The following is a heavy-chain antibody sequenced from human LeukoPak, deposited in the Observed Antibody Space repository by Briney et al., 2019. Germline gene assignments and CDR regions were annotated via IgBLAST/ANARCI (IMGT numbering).Heavy chain of an antibody. CDR1: GFTFSDYY. CDR2: ISSSGSTI. J-gene: IGHJ3*02. CDR3: ARARSSYGYGDAFDI. D-gene: IGHD5-18*01. V-gene: IGHV3-11*04. Sequence: PGGSLRLSCAASGFTFSDYYMSWIRQAPGKGLEWVSYISSSGSTIYYADSVKGRFTISRDNSKNTLYLQMNSLRAEDTAVYYCARARSSYGYGDAFDIWGQGTMVTVSS.